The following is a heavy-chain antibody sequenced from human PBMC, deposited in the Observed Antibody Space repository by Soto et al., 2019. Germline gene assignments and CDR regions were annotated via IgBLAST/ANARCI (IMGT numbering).Heavy chain of an antibody. CDR1: GGSISSGGYS. Sequence: SETLSLTCAVSGGSISSGGYSWSWIRQPPGKGLEWIGYIYHSGSTYYNPSLKSRVTISVDRSKNQFSLKLGSVTAADKAVYYCARASYSGYDFNPPDYWGQGTLVTVSS. CDR2: IYHSGST. J-gene: IGHJ4*02. D-gene: IGHD5-12*01. CDR3: ARASYSGYDFNPPDY. V-gene: IGHV4-30-2*01.